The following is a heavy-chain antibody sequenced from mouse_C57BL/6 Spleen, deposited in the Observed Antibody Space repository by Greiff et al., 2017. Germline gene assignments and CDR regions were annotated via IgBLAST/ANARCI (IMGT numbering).Heavy chain of an antibody. Sequence: EVQVVESGGGLVKPGGSLKLSCAASGFTFSDYGMHWVRQAPEKGLEWVAYISGGSSTIYYADTVKGRFTISRDNAKNTLFLQMTSLRSEDTAMYCGARTDGSYFDYWGQGTTLTVSS. V-gene: IGHV5-17*01. CDR3: ARTDGSYFDY. CDR2: ISGGSSTI. J-gene: IGHJ2*01. D-gene: IGHD2-3*01. CDR1: GFTFSDYG.